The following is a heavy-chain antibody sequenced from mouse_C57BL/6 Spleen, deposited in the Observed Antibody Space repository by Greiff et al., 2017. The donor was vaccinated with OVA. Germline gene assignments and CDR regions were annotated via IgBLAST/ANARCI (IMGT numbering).Heavy chain of an antibody. CDR2: ISSGSSTI. D-gene: IGHD2-3*01. V-gene: IGHV5-17*01. Sequence: EVMLVESGGGLVKPGGSLKLSCAASGFTFSDYGMHWVRQAPEKGLEWVAYISSGSSTIYYADTVKGRFTISRDNAKNTLFLQMTSLRSEDTAMYYCARGDDGYYLDYWGQGTSVTVSS. CDR3: ARGDDGYYLDY. J-gene: IGHJ4*01. CDR1: GFTFSDYG.